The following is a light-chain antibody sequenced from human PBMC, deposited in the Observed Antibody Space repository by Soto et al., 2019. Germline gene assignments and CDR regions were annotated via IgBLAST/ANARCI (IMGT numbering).Light chain of an antibody. CDR1: QDISTY. Sequence: DIQMTQSPSSLSAFVGDRVTITCQASQDISTYVNWYQQKPGKTPNLLIYAASNLETRVTSRFSGSGSGTNYTLTIRRLQSEDIATYYCQQDNNLSVTFGPGTKVNVK. J-gene: IGKJ3*01. CDR3: QQDNNLSVT. V-gene: IGKV1-33*01. CDR2: AAS.